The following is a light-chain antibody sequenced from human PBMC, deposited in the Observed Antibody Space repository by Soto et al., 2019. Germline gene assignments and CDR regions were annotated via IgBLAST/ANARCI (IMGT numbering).Light chain of an antibody. V-gene: IGLV2-14*01. CDR3: SSYTTISTWV. J-gene: IGLJ2*01. CDR1: RSDIGGYKY. CDR2: DVS. Sequence: QSVLTQPASVSGPPGQSITISCTGTRSDIGGYKYVSWYQQHPGEVPKLIIYDVSNRPSGVSNRFSGSKSGNTASLTISGLQAEDEADYYCSSYTTISTWVFAGGTKLTVL.